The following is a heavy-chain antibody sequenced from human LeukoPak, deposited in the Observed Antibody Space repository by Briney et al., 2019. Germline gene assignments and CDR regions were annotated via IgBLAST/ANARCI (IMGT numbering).Heavy chain of an antibody. CDR2: INPNSGGT. CDR3: AREGYYYGSGSSYRSGAFDI. Sequence: GASVKVSCKASGYTFTGYYMHWVQQAPGQGLEWMGWINPNSGGTNYAQKFQGRVTMTRDTSISTAYMELSRLRSDDTAVYYCAREGYYYGSGSSYRSGAFDIWGQGTMVTVSS. CDR1: GYTFTGYY. D-gene: IGHD3-10*01. J-gene: IGHJ3*02. V-gene: IGHV1-2*02.